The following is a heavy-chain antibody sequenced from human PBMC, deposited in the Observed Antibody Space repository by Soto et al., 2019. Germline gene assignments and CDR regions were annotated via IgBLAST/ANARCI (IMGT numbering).Heavy chain of an antibody. D-gene: IGHD4-17*01. CDR2: ISSNSDTI. CDR3: AKDMKWGGMTTIHYFDS. J-gene: IGHJ4*02. V-gene: IGHV3-9*02. Sequence: EVQLVESGGGLVQPGRSLRLSCVASGFTADDYAMHWVRQAPGKGLEWVSGISSNSDTIDYADSVKGRFTISRDNAKNSLFLQMNSLRPEDTALYYCAKDMKWGGMTTIHYFDSWCQGTLVPVSS. CDR1: GFTADDYA.